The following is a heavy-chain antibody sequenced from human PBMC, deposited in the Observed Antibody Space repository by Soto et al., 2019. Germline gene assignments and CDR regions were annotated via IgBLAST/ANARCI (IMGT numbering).Heavy chain of an antibody. CDR3: ARDFKYYYGSWSSYYFDY. CDR1: GYSISSGYY. J-gene: IGHJ4*02. D-gene: IGHD3-10*01. V-gene: IGHV4-38-2*02. CDR2: IYHSGST. Sequence: SETLSLTCTVSGYSISSGYYWGWIRQPPGKGLEWIGSIYHSGSTYYNPSLKSRVTISVDTSKNQFSLKLSSVTAADTAVYYCARDFKYYYGSWSSYYFDYWGQGTLVTVSS.